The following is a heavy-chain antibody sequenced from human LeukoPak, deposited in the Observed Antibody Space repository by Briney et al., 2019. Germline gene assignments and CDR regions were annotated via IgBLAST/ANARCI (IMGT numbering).Heavy chain of an antibody. V-gene: IGHV3-21*01. J-gene: IGHJ4*02. Sequence: GGSLRLSCAASGFTFSSYSMNWVRQAPGKGLEWVSSISSSSSYIYYADSVKGRFTISRDNAKNSLYLQMNSLRAEDTAVYYCAREGDTAMATGFDYWGQGTLVTVSS. CDR2: ISSSSSYI. D-gene: IGHD5-18*01. CDR1: GFTFSSYS. CDR3: AREGDTAMATGFDY.